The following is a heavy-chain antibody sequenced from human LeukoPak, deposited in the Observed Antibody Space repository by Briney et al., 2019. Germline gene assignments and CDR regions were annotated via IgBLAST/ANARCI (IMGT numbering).Heavy chain of an antibody. J-gene: IGHJ4*02. CDR1: GFTFSSYG. V-gene: IGHV3-30*18. CDR2: ISYDGSNK. D-gene: IGHD3-9*01. CDR3: AKPGLRYFDRSDY. Sequence: GGSLRLSCAASGFTFSSYGMHWVRQAPGKGLEWVAVISYDGSNKYYAGSVKGRFTISRDNSKNTLYLQMNSLRAEDTAVYYCAKPGLRYFDRSDYWGQGTLVTVSS.